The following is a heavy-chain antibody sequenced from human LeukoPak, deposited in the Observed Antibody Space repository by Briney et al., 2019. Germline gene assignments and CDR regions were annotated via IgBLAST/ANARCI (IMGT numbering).Heavy chain of an antibody. J-gene: IGHJ5*02. V-gene: IGHV4-38-2*02. D-gene: IGHD3-22*01. Sequence: SETLSLTCTVSGYSISSGYYWGWIRQPPGKGLEWIGSIYHSGSTYYNPSLKSRVTISVDTSKNQFSLKLSSVTAADTTVYYCARFMGYYDSSGYYDWFDPWGQGTLVTVSS. CDR3: ARFMGYYDSSGYYDWFDP. CDR1: GYSISSGYY. CDR2: IYHSGST.